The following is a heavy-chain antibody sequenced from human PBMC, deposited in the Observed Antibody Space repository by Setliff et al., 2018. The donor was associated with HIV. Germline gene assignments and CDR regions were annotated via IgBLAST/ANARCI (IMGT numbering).Heavy chain of an antibody. CDR1: GDSMNDYY. V-gene: IGHV4-4*07. Sequence: SETLSLTCTVSGDSMNDYYWTWIRQPAGKALEWIGRININEDTYFKPSLRSRVSMSIDTSKNQFSLKLESMTAADTAIYFCARLIHTGLLYFDFWGLGTLVTVSS. CDR2: ININEDT. CDR3: ARLIHTGLLYFDF. J-gene: IGHJ4*02. D-gene: IGHD2-8*02.